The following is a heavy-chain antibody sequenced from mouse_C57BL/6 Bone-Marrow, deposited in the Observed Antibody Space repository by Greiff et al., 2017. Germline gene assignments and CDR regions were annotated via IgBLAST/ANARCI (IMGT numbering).Heavy chain of an antibody. CDR2: IYPGSGST. V-gene: IGHV1-55*01. CDR1: GYTFTSYW. D-gene: IGHD2-5*01. Sequence: QVQLQQPGAELVKPGASVKMSCKASGYTFTSYWITWVKQRPGQGLEWMGDIYPGSGSTNYNEKFKSKATLTVDTSSSTAYMQLSSLTSEDAAVYYCARPYYSNYWYFDVWGTGTTVTVSS. CDR3: ARPYYSNYWYFDV. J-gene: IGHJ1*03.